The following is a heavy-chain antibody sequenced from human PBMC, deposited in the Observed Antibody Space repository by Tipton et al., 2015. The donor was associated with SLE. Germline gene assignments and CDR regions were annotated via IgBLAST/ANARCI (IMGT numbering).Heavy chain of an antibody. CDR3: AKGSDFDI. Sequence: SLRLSCAASGFTFSSYAMSWVRQAPGKGLEWVSLIYSGGGSTYYADSVKGRFTISRDNSKNTLYLQMNSLRAEDTAVYYCAKGSDFDIWGQGTLVTVSS. CDR1: GFTFSSYA. D-gene: IGHD3-10*01. V-gene: IGHV3-23*03. CDR2: IYSGGGST. J-gene: IGHJ4*02.